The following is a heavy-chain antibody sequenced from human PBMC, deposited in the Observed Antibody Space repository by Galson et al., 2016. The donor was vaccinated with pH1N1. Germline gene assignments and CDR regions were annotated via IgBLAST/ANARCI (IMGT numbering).Heavy chain of an antibody. CDR3: ARDLTYGELGNWFDP. CDR2: IYTSGST. V-gene: IGHV4-4*07. D-gene: IGHD4-17*01. CDR1: GGSISSYY. Sequence: LTCTVSGGSISSYYWSWIRQPAGKGLEWIGHIYTSGSTNYNPSLKSRVTMSVDTSKNQFSLKLSSVTAADTAVYYCARDLTYGELGNWFDPWGQGTLVTVSS. J-gene: IGHJ5*02.